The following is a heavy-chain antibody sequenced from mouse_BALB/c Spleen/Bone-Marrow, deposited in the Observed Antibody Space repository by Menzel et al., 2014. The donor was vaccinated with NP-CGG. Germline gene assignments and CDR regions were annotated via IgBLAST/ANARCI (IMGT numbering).Heavy chain of an antibody. J-gene: IGHJ1*01. D-gene: IGHD1-1*01. CDR2: INPDSSTI. CDR1: GFDFSRFW. CDR3: ARRYGSSYRYWYLDV. V-gene: IGHV4-1*02. Sequence: EVHLVESGGGLVQPGGSLKVSCAASGFDFSRFWMSWVRQAPGKGLEWIGEINPDSSTINYTPSLKDKFIISRDSAKNTLYLQMSKVRSEDTALYYCARRYGSSYRYWYLDVWGAGTTVTVSS.